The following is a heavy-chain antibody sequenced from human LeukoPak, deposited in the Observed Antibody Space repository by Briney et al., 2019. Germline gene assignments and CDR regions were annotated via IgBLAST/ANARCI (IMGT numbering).Heavy chain of an antibody. V-gene: IGHV3-33*01. Sequence: GRSLRLSCAASGLIFRNYGMHWVRQAPGKGLEWVAITYYDGNNKYYADSVKGRFTISKDNSKNTLYLQMNSLRAEDTAMYYCATSEPGIAVALWGQGTLVIVSS. J-gene: IGHJ4*02. CDR3: ATSEPGIAVAL. D-gene: IGHD6-19*01. CDR1: GLIFRNYG. CDR2: TYYDGNNK.